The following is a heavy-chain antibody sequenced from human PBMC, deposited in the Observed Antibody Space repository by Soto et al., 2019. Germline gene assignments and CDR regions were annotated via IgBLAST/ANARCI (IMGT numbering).Heavy chain of an antibody. CDR3: ARTHSGSYYSVFSY. Sequence: TLSVPLGVAKLSISSGYYWGCIRQSPGKGVEWVASIYRSVTASYNPSLKSRVTISVDPSKNQFSLMLTAVTAADTAVYFCARTHSGSYYSVFSYWGRGSLGTVSS. CDR1: KLSISSGYY. V-gene: IGHV4-38-2*01. D-gene: IGHD1-26*01. J-gene: IGHJ4*02. CDR2: IYRSVTA.